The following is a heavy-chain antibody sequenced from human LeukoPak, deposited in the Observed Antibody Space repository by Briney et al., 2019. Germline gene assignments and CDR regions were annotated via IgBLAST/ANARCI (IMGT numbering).Heavy chain of an antibody. CDR1: GGSISSGSYY. V-gene: IGHV4-39*07. J-gene: IGHJ4*02. Sequence: SETLSLTCTVSGGSISSGSYYWGWIRQPPGKGLEWIGSIYYSGSTYYNPSLKSRVTISVDTSKNQFSLKLSSVTAADTAVYYCASQQGYCSSTSCRIIVAAGTWFYDYWGQGTLVTVSS. CDR2: IYYSGST. D-gene: IGHD2-2*01. CDR3: ASQQGYCSSTSCRIIVAAGTWFYDY.